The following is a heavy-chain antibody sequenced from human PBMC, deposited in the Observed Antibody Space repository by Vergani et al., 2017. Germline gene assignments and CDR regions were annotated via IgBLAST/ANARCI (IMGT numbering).Heavy chain of an antibody. CDR3: ARVRRIYSSSWYDAFDI. CDR1: GGSISSYY. V-gene: IGHV4-59*01. CDR2: IYYSGST. J-gene: IGHJ3*02. Sequence: QVQLQESGPGLVKPSETLSLTCTVSGGSISSYYWSWIRQPPGKGLEWIGYIYYSGSTNYNPSLKSRVTISVDTSKNQFSLKLSSVTAAATAVYYCARVRRIYSSSWYDAFDIWGQGTMVTVSS. D-gene: IGHD6-13*01.